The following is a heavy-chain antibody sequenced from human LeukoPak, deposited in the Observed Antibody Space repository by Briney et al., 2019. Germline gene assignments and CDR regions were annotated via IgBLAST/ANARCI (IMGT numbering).Heavy chain of an antibody. CDR1: GFTFSSYA. Sequence: GGSLRLSCAASGFTFSSYAMSWVRQAPGKGLEWVSAISGSGGSTHYADSVKDRFTISRDNSKNTLFLQMNSLRAEDTAVYYCAKDQEILVVPAAINYWGQGTLVTVSS. D-gene: IGHD2-2*02. J-gene: IGHJ4*02. CDR2: ISGSGGST. V-gene: IGHV3-23*01. CDR3: AKDQEILVVPAAINY.